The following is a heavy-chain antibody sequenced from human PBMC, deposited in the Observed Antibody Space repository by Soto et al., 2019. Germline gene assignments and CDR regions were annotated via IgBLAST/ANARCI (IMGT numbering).Heavy chain of an antibody. Sequence: QVQLVQSGAEVKKPGASVKVSCKASGYTFTSYAMHWVRQAPGQRLEWMGWINAGNGNTKYSQKFQGRVTITRDTSASTAHMELSGLRAEDTAVYDCARDGIAVAGHWGQGTLLTVSS. J-gene: IGHJ4*02. CDR3: ARDGIAVAGH. D-gene: IGHD6-19*01. V-gene: IGHV1-3*01. CDR2: INAGNGNT. CDR1: GYTFTSYA.